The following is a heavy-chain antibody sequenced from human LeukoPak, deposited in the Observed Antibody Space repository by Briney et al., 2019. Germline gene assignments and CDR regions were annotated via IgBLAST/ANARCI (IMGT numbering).Heavy chain of an antibody. CDR2: ISHSGSDT. CDR3: ANGRYNGRMSELLDYYYYGMDV. Sequence: GGSLRLSCAASGFTFSSNAMSWVRQAPGKGLEWVSGISHSGSDTHYADSVKGRFTISRDTSKSTLFLQMNSLRADDTAVYYCANGRYNGRMSELLDYYYYGMDVWGQGTTVTVSS. J-gene: IGHJ6*02. V-gene: IGHV3-23*01. D-gene: IGHD1-26*01. CDR1: GFTFSSNA.